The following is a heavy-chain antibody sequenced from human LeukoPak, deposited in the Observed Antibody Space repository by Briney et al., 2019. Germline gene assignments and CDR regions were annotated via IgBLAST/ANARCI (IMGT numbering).Heavy chain of an antibody. Sequence: GGSLRLSCVASGFTFNNYAMSWVRQAPGKGLEWVSAISGSRGDAYYAASVQGRFTISRDNSRNTLYLQMNSLRAEDTALYYCAKDRRFPDDVLDLWGQGTLVTVSS. J-gene: IGHJ3*01. CDR3: AKDRRFPDDVLDL. CDR1: GFTFNNYA. V-gene: IGHV3-23*01. CDR2: ISGSRGDA. D-gene: IGHD2-21*01.